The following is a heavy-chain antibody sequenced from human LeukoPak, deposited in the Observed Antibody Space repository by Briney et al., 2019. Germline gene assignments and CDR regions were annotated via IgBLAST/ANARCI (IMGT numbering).Heavy chain of an antibody. J-gene: IGHJ4*02. CDR1: GLIVSRNY. CDR3: ARVTPPTD. CDR2: IYSDGST. Sequence: GGSLRLSCAAPGLIVSRNYMTWVRQAPGKGLEWLSVIYSDGSTHYADSVKDRFIISRDNSKNTLYLQMNTLRAEDTAVYYCARVTPPTDWGQGTLVTVSS. V-gene: IGHV3-66*01. D-gene: IGHD1-14*01.